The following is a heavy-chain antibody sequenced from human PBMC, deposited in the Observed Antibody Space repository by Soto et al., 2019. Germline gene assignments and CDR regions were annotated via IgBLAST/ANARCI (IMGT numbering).Heavy chain of an antibody. CDR1: GFTFSSSA. Sequence: HPGGSLRLSCAASGFTFSSSAMSWVRQAPGKGLEWVANIKQDGSEKYYVDSVKGRFTISRDNAKNSLYLQMNSLRAEDTAVYYCARSTPDYYGGAFDIWGQGKMV. CDR2: IKQDGSEK. D-gene: IGHD3-10*01. J-gene: IGHJ3*02. V-gene: IGHV3-7*01. CDR3: ARSTPDYYGGAFDI.